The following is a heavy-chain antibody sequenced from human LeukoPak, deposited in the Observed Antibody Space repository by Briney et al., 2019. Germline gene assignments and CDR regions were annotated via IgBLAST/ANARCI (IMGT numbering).Heavy chain of an antibody. D-gene: IGHD3-3*01. CDR2: IYSSGST. Sequence: GGSLRVSCAASGFTVSSNYMSWVRQAPGKGLEWVSVIYSSGSTYYADSVKGRFTISRDNSKNTLYLQMNSLRAEDTAVYYCARDDIGSGYYRRYFQNWGQGTLVTVSS. CDR1: GFTVSSNY. J-gene: IGHJ1*01. V-gene: IGHV3-66*01. CDR3: ARDDIGSGYYRRYFQN.